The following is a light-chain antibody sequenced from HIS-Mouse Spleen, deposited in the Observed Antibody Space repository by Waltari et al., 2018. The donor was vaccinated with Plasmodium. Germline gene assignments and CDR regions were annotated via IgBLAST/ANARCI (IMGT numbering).Light chain of an antibody. V-gene: IGLV3-10*01. J-gene: IGLJ3*02. CDR2: EDS. CDR1: ALPTQY. Sequence: SYELTQPPSVSVPPGQTARITCSGDALPTQYAYRYQQKSGQAPVLVIYEDSKRPSGIPERFSGSSSGTMATLTISGAQVEDEADYYCYSTDSSGNHRVFGGGTKLTVL. CDR3: YSTDSSGNHRV.